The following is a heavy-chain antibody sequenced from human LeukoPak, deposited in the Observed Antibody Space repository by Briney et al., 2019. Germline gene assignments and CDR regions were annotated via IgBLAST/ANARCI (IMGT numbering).Heavy chain of an antibody. D-gene: IGHD5-24*01. CDR2: IFPTGST. CDR1: GDSVSTVGYS. J-gene: IGHJ4*02. V-gene: IGHV4-30-2*01. CDR3: ARMAGRTVDH. Sequence: SPSQTLSLTCTVSGDSVSTVGYSWAWIRQAPQKGLEWIGYIFPTGSTSHNPSLKSRLTISLERSNNQFSLSLNSVSAADTAVYYCARMAGRTVDHWGQGTLVTVTS.